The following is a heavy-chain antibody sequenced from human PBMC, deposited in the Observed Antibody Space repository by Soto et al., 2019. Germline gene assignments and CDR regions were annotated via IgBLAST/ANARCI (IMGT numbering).Heavy chain of an antibody. D-gene: IGHD5-12*01. CDR3: AQRRVDQDHLDY. J-gene: IGHJ4*02. CDR2: IYWDDEK. Sequence: SGPTLVNPTQTLTLTCTFSGFSLSTSGVAVGWIRQPPGKAPECLALIYWDDEKRYSPSLKSRVTITKDTSKNQVVLTMTNMDAVDTATYYCAQRRVDQDHLDYWGQGTTVAV. CDR1: GFSLSTSGVA. V-gene: IGHV2-5*02.